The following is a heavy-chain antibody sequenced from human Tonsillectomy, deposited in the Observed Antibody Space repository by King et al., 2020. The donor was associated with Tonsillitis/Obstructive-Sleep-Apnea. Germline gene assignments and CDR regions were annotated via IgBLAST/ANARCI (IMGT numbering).Heavy chain of an antibody. J-gene: IGHJ4*02. V-gene: IGHV3-23*04. Sequence: VQLVESGGGLVQPGGSLRLSCAASGFTFSTYAMSWVRQAPGKGLEWVSAISGSGDSTYSADSVKGRFTISRVNSKNTLYLQMNSLRAEDTAVYYCAKGSPRKFTIFGVFTPLFDYWGQGTLVTVSS. CDR1: GFTFSTYA. CDR2: ISGSGDST. CDR3: AKGSPRKFTIFGVFTPLFDY. D-gene: IGHD3-3*01.